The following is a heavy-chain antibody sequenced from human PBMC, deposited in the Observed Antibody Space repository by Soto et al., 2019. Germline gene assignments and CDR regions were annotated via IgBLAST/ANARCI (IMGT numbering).Heavy chain of an antibody. D-gene: IGHD3-10*01. CDR3: ARVSLDYYGSGSYDYFDY. Sequence: QVQLVQSGAEVKKPGASVKVSCKASGYTFTSYYMHWVRQAPGQGLEWMGIINPSGGSTSYAQKFQGRVTMTSDTSTSTVYMELSSLRSEDTAVCYCARVSLDYYGSGSYDYFDYWGQGTLVTVSS. V-gene: IGHV1-46*03. CDR1: GYTFTSYY. CDR2: INPSGGST. J-gene: IGHJ4*02.